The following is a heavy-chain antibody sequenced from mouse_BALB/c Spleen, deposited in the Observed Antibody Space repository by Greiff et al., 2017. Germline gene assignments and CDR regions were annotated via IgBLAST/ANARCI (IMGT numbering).Heavy chain of an antibody. Sequence: VQLQQPGAELVKPGASVKLSCKASGYTFTSYWMHWVKQRPGQGLEWIGEINPSNGRTNYNEKFKSKATLTVDKSSSTAYMELARLTSEDSAIYYCARGGNYDFDYWGQGTTLTVSS. CDR2: INPSNGRT. V-gene: IGHV1S81*02. CDR1: GYTFTSYW. J-gene: IGHJ2*01. D-gene: IGHD2-1*01. CDR3: ARGGNYDFDY.